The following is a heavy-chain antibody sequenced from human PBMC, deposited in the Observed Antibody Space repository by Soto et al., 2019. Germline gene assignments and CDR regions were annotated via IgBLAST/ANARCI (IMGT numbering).Heavy chain of an antibody. CDR1: LCYIDKSPFF. V-gene: IGHV4-39*01. J-gene: IGHJ4*02. D-gene: IGHD2-15*01. CDR3: VRVVAAATRHTDFDS. CDR2: VYYSGGT. Sequence: SATQSLTYAVSLCYIDKSPFFWGWVRQPPGRGIEFLGSVYYSGGTYYNPSLKSRVTVSVDTSKNQVSLRVRSVTVAETAMYYVVRVVAAATRHTDFDSWCQG.